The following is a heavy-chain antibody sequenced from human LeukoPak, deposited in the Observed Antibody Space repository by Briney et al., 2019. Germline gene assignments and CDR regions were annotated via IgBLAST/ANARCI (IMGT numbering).Heavy chain of an antibody. D-gene: IGHD3-22*01. CDR2: IYYSGST. CDR3: ARQTLTMIVQN. J-gene: IGHJ4*02. V-gene: IGHV4-39*01. Sequence: SETLSLTCTVSGGSISSSSYYWGWIRQPPGKGLEWIRSIYYSGSTYYNPSLKSRVTISVDTSKNQFSLKLSSVTAADTAVYYCARQTLTMIVQNWGQGTLVTVSS. CDR1: GGSISSSSYY.